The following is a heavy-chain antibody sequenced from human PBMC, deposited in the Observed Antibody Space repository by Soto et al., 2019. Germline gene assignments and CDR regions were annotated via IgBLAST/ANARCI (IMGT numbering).Heavy chain of an antibody. J-gene: IGHJ6*02. CDR3: AHLPHYYGSGFSEGRMDV. Sequence: SGPTLVNPTQTLTLTCTFSGFSLSTSGVGVGWIRQPPGKALEWLALIYWDDDKRYSPSLKSRLTITKDTSKNQVVLTMTNMDPVDTATYYCAHLPHYYGSGFSEGRMDVWGQGTRVTVSS. V-gene: IGHV2-5*02. D-gene: IGHD3-10*01. CDR1: GFSLSTSGVG. CDR2: IYWDDDK.